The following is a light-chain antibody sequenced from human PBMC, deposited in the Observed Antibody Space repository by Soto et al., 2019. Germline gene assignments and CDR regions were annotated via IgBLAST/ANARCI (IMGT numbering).Light chain of an antibody. V-gene: IGKV3D-20*01. J-gene: IGKJ5*01. CDR2: DAS. CDR3: QQYGSSPLT. CDR1: QSVTSSH. Sequence: EIVLTQSPATLSLSPGERATLSCGASQSVTSSHLAWYQQKPGLAPRLLIYDASSRATGIPDRFSGSGSGTDFTLTISRLEPEDFAGYYCQQYGSSPLTFGQGTRLEIK.